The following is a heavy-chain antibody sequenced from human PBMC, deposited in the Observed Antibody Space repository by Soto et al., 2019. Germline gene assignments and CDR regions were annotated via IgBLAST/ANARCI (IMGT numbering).Heavy chain of an antibody. CDR1: GFTFSSYW. CDR3: ARVGVGHYEFDY. CDR2: IKTDGSST. Sequence: EVQLVESGGALVQPGGSLRLSCAASGFTFSSYWMHWVRQVPGEGLVWVSRIKTDGSSTSYADSVKGRFTISRDNAKNTMYLQMNSLGAEDMAVYYCARVGVGHYEFDYWGQGTLVTVSS. D-gene: IGHD3-16*01. J-gene: IGHJ4*02. V-gene: IGHV3-74*01.